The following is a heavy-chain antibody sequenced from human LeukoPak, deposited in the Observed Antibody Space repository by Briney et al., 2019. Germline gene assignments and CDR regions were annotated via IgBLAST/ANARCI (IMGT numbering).Heavy chain of an antibody. CDR2: INHSGST. CDR1: GGSISSHY. CDR3: AIHIVVVPAAKKKNWFDP. V-gene: IGHV4-34*01. D-gene: IGHD2-2*01. Sequence: PSETLSLTCTVSGGSISSHYWSWIRQPPGKGLEWIGEINHSGSTNYNPSLKSRVTISVDTSKNQFSLKLSSVTAADTAVYYCAIHIVVVPAAKKKNWFDPWGQGTLVTVSS. J-gene: IGHJ5*02.